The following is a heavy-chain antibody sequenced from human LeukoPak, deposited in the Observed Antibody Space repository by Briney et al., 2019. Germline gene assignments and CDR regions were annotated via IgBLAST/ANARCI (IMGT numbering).Heavy chain of an antibody. CDR1: GYTFTSYG. CDR3: ARVRIVVVPAAIPLPSDY. Sequence: EASVKVSCKASGYTFTSYGISWVRQAPGQGLEWMGWISAYNGNTNYAQKLQGRVTMTTDISTSTAYMELRSLRSDDTAVYYCARVRIVVVPAAIPLPSDYWGQGTLVTVSS. V-gene: IGHV1-18*01. D-gene: IGHD2-2*02. CDR2: ISAYNGNT. J-gene: IGHJ4*02.